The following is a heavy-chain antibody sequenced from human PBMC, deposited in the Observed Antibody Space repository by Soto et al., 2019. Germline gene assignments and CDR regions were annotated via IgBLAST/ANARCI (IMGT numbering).Heavy chain of an antibody. CDR1: GFTFDDYA. D-gene: IGHD6-19*01. V-gene: IGHV3-49*04. Sequence: PGWSLRLSCAASGFTFDDYAMSWVRQAPGKGLECVGFIRSEAYGWTTEYAASVKGRFTISRDDSKSIAYLQMDSLRTEDTAVYYCTRAGGSGWGYYFDYWGQGTQVTVS. CDR3: TRAGGSGWGYYFDY. CDR2: IRSEAYGWTT. J-gene: IGHJ4*02.